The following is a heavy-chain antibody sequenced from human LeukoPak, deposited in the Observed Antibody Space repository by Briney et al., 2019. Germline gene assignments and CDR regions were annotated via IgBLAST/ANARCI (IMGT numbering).Heavy chain of an antibody. CDR3: ARGWGGDCYHVH. V-gene: IGHV1-3*01. CDR1: GYTFISYA. J-gene: IGHJ4*02. Sequence: GASVKVSCKASGYTFISYAMHWVRQAPGQRLEWMGWIYGGNGNTKYSQKFQGRVSITRDTSASTVYMELSSLGSEDTAVYYCARGWGGDCYHVHWGQGTLVTVSS. CDR2: IYGGNGNT. D-gene: IGHD2-21*02.